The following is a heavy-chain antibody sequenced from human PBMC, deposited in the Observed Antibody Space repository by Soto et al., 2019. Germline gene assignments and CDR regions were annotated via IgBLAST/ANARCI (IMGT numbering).Heavy chain of an antibody. CDR3: ARDGKSISGLGWSSIAAAGYLPSFEY. CDR1: GGTFSSYA. CDR2: IIPIFGTA. D-gene: IGHD6-13*01. V-gene: IGHV1-69*13. J-gene: IGHJ4*02. Sequence: ASVKVSCKASGGTFSSYAICWVRQAPGQGLEWMGGIIPIFGTANYAQKFQGRVTITADESTSTAYMELSSLRSEDTAVYYCARDGKSISGLGWSSIAAAGYLPSFEYWGQGTLVTVSS.